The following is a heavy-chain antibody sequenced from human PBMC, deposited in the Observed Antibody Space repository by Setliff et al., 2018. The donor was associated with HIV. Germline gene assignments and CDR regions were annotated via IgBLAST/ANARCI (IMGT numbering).Heavy chain of an antibody. CDR2: IYYSGST. CDR3: ARDYGSGSYDH. D-gene: IGHD3-10*01. CDR1: GGSISRYY. V-gene: IGHV4-59*08. J-gene: IGHJ5*02. Sequence: SETLSLTCSVSGGSISRYYWSWIRQSPGKGLEWIGYIYYSGSTNYNPSLKSRVTISVDTSKNQFSLKLSSVTAADTAVYYCARDYGSGSYDHWGQGTLVTVSS.